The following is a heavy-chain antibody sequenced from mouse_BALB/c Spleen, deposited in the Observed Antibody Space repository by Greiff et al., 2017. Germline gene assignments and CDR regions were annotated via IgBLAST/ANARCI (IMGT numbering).Heavy chain of an antibody. J-gene: IGHJ4*01. CDR3: AYCYGSSVYAMDY. CDR2: IDPANGNT. Sequence: EVQLQESGAELVRPGALVKLSCKASGFNIKDTYMHWVKQRPEQGLEWIGRIDPANGNTKYDPKFQGKATITADTSSNTAYLQLSSLTSEDTAVYYCAYCYGSSVYAMDYWGQGTSVTVSS. D-gene: IGHD1-1*01. CDR1: GFNIKDTY. V-gene: IGHV14-3*02.